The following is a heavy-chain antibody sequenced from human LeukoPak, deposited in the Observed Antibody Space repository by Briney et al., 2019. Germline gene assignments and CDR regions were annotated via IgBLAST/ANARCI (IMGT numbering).Heavy chain of an antibody. V-gene: IGHV4-4*07. J-gene: IGHJ3*02. CDR1: GGSISSYY. Sequence: PSETLSLTCTVSGGSISSYYWSWIRQPAGKGLEWIGRIYTSGSTNYNPSLKSRVTMSVDTSKNQFSLKLSSVTAADTAVYYCARDSPLYCSGGSCYSYMSAFDIWGQGTMVTVSS. CDR2: IYTSGST. CDR3: ARDSPLYCSGGSCYSYMSAFDI. D-gene: IGHD2-15*01.